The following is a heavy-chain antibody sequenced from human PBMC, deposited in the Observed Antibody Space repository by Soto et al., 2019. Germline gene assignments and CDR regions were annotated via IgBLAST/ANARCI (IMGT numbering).Heavy chain of an antibody. CDR1: GYTFTSYG. V-gene: IGHV1-18*01. CDR2: ISAYNGNT. Sequence: QVQLVQSGAEVKKPGASVKVSCKASGYTFTSYGISWVRQAPGQGLEWMGWISAYNGNTKYAQKLQGRVTMTTDTATSTADMELRSLRSDDTAVYDWARDLAVALIDYWGQGTLVTVSS. CDR3: ARDLAVALIDY. D-gene: IGHD6-19*01. J-gene: IGHJ4*02.